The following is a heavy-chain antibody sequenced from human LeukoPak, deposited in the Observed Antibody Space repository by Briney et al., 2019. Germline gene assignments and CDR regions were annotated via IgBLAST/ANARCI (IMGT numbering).Heavy chain of an antibody. CDR1: GGSISSSSYY. D-gene: IGHD3-22*01. Sequence: SETLSLTCTVSGGSISSSSYYWGWIRQPPGKGLEWIGSIYYSGSTYYNPSLKSRVTISVDTSKNQFSLKLSSVTAADTAVYYCARVERYYYDSSGYYNYFDYWGQGTLVTVSS. CDR3: ARVERYYYDSSGYYNYFDY. CDR2: IYYSGST. J-gene: IGHJ4*02. V-gene: IGHV4-39*07.